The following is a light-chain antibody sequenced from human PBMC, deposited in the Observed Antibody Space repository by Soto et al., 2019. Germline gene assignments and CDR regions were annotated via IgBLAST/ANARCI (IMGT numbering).Light chain of an antibody. CDR1: QSISDK. Sequence: EIVMTQSPVTLSVSPGERATLSCRASQSISDKSAWYQQKPGQAPRLLMFGASTRATGIPARFSGSGSGTDFTLTITGLQSDDFATYYCQQYTTYWTFGQGTKVEIK. J-gene: IGKJ1*01. CDR3: QQYTTYWT. CDR2: GAS. V-gene: IGKV3-15*01.